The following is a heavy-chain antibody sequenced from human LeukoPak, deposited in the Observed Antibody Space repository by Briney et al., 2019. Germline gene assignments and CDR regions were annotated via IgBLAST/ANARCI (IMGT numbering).Heavy chain of an antibody. V-gene: IGHV3-30*02. Sequence: GGSLRLSCAASGFTFSSYEMNWVRQAPGKGLEWVAFIRYDGNNKYYADSVKGRFTISRDNSKNTLYLQMNSLRAEDTAVYYCGREKGRGVISPYYDYWGQGVLVTVSS. CDR2: IRYDGNNK. CDR3: GREKGRGVISPYYDY. CDR1: GFTFSSYE. D-gene: IGHD3-10*01. J-gene: IGHJ4*02.